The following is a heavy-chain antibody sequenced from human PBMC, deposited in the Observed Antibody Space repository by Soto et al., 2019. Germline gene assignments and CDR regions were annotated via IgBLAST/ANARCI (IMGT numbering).Heavy chain of an antibody. Sequence: QVQLVQSGAEVKKPGASVKVSCKASGYTFTSYGISWVRQAPGQGLEWMGWISAYNGNTNYAQKLQGRVTMTTNTSTSIAYMELRSLGSDDTAVYYCARVYSRSWNWFDPWGKGTLVTVSS. CDR1: GYTFTSYG. J-gene: IGHJ5*02. CDR2: ISAYNGNT. D-gene: IGHD6-13*01. CDR3: ARVYSRSWNWFDP. V-gene: IGHV1-18*01.